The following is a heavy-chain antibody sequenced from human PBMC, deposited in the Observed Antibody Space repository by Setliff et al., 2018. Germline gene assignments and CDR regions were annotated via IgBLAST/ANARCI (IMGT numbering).Heavy chain of an antibody. CDR2: LSDDGSNE. Sequence: PGGSLRLSCAASGFTFSSFWMSWVRQAPGKGLEWVATLSDDGSNEFYADSVKGRFTIFRDNSKNTLYLQMSSLRADETAIYYCARDGVFYAMDVWGRGTTVTVSS. J-gene: IGHJ6*02. D-gene: IGHD3-10*01. CDR3: ARDGVFYAMDV. V-gene: IGHV3-30*03. CDR1: GFTFSSFW.